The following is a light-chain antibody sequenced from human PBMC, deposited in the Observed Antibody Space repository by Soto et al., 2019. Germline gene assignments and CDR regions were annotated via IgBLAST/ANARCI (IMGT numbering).Light chain of an antibody. J-gene: IGKJ1*01. CDR2: KAS. CDR1: QSISSW. Sequence: DIQMTQSPSTLSAFLGDRVTITCRASQSISSWLAWYQQKPGKAPNLLIYKASSLESGVPARFSGSGSGTEFTLTISSLQPDDFATYYCQQYNTYSPTFGQGAKVDI. V-gene: IGKV1-5*03. CDR3: QQYNTYSPT.